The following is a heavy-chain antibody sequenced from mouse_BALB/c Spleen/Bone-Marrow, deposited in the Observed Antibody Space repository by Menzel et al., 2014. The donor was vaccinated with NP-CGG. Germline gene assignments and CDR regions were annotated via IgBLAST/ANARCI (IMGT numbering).Heavy chain of an antibody. CDR2: INPYNDGT. D-gene: IGHD1-1*01. CDR3: ARSYGGGVY. J-gene: IGHJ2*01. V-gene: IGHV1-14*01. CDR1: GYTFTSYV. Sequence: EVQLKSSGPELIKPGASVKMSCKATGYTFTSYVMHWVKQKPGQGLEWIGYINPYNDGTKYNEKFKGRATLTSDKSSSTAYMELSSLTSEDSAVYYCARSYGGGVYWGQAATPTVST.